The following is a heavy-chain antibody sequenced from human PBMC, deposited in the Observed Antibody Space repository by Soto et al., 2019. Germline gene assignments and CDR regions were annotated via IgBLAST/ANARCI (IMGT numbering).Heavy chain of an antibody. CDR1: GFTFSDYY. CDR3: ARARQGDYDFWSGYPDR. D-gene: IGHD3-3*01. CDR2: ISSSSSYT. V-gene: IGHV3-11*06. J-gene: IGHJ4*02. Sequence: GSLRLSCAASGFTFSDYYMSWIRQAPGKGLEWVSYISSSSSYTNYADSVKGRFTISRDNAKNSLYLQMNSLRAEDTAVYYCARARQGDYDFWSGYPDRWGQGTLVTVSS.